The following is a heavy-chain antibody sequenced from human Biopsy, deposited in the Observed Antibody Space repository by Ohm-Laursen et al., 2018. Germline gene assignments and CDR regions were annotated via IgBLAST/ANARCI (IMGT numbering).Heavy chain of an antibody. J-gene: IGHJ1*01. CDR2: NIPILGTG. Sequence: VASVKVSCKVPGGTFSNYGVNWVRQASGQGLEWLGGNIPILGTGNYAQKFQDRVTVAADTSTSTATMELRSLRSDDTAVYYCATKLTGYFHHWGQGTLVIVSS. D-gene: IGHD3-9*01. CDR3: ATKLTGYFHH. CDR1: GGTFSNYG. V-gene: IGHV1-69*06.